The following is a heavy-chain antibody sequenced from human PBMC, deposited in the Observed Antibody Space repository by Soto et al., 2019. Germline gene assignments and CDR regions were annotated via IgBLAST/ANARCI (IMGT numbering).Heavy chain of an antibody. CDR2: IRSKANNYAT. D-gene: IGHD6-6*01. CDR3: TPFSSSSGIWFDP. V-gene: IGHV3-73*01. CDR1: GFTFGGSA. Sequence: GGSLRLSCAASGFTFGGSAIHWVRQASGKGLEWVGRIRSKANNYATASAASVKGRFIISRDDSKNTAYLQMNSLKIEDTAVYYCTPFSSSSGIWFDPWGQGTLVTVSS. J-gene: IGHJ5*02.